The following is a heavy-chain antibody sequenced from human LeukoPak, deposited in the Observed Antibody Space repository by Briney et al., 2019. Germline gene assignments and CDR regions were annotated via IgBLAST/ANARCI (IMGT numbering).Heavy chain of an antibody. V-gene: IGHV3-23*01. CDR3: AKMRGSSWSSLLNDY. D-gene: IGHD6-13*01. CDR2: MSGSGDIT. Sequence: GESLRLSCTASGFTLSYYTMNWVRQAPGKGLEWVSVMSGSGDITYYTDSVKGRFTISRDNSKNMLYLQMNSLRVEDTAVYYCAKMRGSSWSSLLNDYWGQGTLVTVSS. J-gene: IGHJ4*02. CDR1: GFTLSYYT.